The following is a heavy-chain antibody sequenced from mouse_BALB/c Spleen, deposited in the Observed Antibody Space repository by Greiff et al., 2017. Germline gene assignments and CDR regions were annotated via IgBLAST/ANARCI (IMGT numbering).Heavy chain of an antibody. Sequence: EVKLMESGGGLVQPGGSRKLSCAASGFTFSSFGMHWVRQAPEKGLEWVAYISSGSSTIYYADTVKGRFTISRDNPKNTLFLQMTSLRSEDTAMYYCASSLFYWGQGTTLTVSS. J-gene: IGHJ2*01. V-gene: IGHV5-17*02. CDR2: ISSGSSTI. CDR1: GFTFSSFG. D-gene: IGHD6-5*01. CDR3: ASSLFY.